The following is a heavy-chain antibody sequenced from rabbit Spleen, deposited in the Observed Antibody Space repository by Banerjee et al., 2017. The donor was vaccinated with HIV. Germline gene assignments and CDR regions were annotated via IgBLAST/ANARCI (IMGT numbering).Heavy chain of an antibody. V-gene: IGHV1S45*01. J-gene: IGHJ6*01. CDR1: GFSFSNKAV. CDR2: INAVTGKA. Sequence: QEQLVESGGGLVRPEGSLKLSCKASGFSFSNKAVMCWVRQAPGKGLEWIACINAVTGKAVYASWAKGRFTFSKTSSTTVTLQMTSLTVADTATYFCARDTGSSFSSYGMDLWGPGTLVTVS. CDR3: ARDTGSSFSSYGMDL. D-gene: IGHD8-1*01.